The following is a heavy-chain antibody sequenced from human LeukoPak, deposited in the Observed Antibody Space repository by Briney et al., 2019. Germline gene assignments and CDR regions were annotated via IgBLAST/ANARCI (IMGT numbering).Heavy chain of an antibody. V-gene: IGHV4-59*12. CDR3: AREGGYSYGDAPLHFDN. Sequence: PSETLSLTCTVSGGSISSYYWSWIRQPPGKGLKWIGNIYYSGYTTYSPSLRSRVTISVDTSKNQFSLKVSSVTAADTAVYYCAREGGYSYGDAPLHFDNWGQGTLVTVSS. J-gene: IGHJ4*02. CDR2: IYYSGYT. D-gene: IGHD5-18*01. CDR1: GGSISSYY.